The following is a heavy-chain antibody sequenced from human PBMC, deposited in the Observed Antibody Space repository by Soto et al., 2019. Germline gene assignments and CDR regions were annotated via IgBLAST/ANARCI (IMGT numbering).Heavy chain of an antibody. V-gene: IGHV4-39*01. CDR1: GGSISSSSYY. D-gene: IGHD2-2*02. Sequence: SSETLSLTCTVSGGSISSSSYYWGWIRQPPGKGLEWIGSIYYSGSTYYNPSLKSRVTISVDTSKNQFSLKLSSVTAADTAVYYCARVGRCSSTSCYIIGLSVYGMDVWGQGTTVTVSS. J-gene: IGHJ6*02. CDR2: IYYSGST. CDR3: ARVGRCSSTSCYIIGLSVYGMDV.